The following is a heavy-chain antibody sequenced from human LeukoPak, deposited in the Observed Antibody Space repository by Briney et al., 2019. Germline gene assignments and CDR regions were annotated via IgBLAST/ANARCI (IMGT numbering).Heavy chain of an antibody. J-gene: IGHJ4*02. CDR3: ARDRVGYCGGDCYSAPDY. D-gene: IGHD2-21*02. CDR1: GGTFSSYA. Sequence: SVKVSCKASGGTFSSYAISWVRQAPGQGLEWMGRIIPILGIANYAQKFQGRVTITADKSTSTAYMELSSLRSEDTAVYYCARDRVGYCGGDCYSAPDYWGQGTLVTVSS. V-gene: IGHV1-69*04. CDR2: IIPILGIA.